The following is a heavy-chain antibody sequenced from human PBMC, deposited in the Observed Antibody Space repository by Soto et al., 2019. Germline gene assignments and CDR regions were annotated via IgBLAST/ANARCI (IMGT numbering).Heavy chain of an antibody. CDR3: ARAPCSGGSCYLDN. D-gene: IGHD2-15*01. CDR2: ISYDGSNK. Sequence: VGSLRLSCGASGFTFSRYAMNWVRQAPGKGLEWMAVISYDGSNKYYADSVKGRFTISRDNSKNTLNLQVNSLRSDDTAVYYCARAPCSGGSCYLDNWGQGTLVTVSS. J-gene: IGHJ4*02. CDR1: GFTFSRYA. V-gene: IGHV3-30-3*01.